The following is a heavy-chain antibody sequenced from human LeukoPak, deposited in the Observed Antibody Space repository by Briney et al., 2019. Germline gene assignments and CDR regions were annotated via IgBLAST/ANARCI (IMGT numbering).Heavy chain of an antibody. CDR1: GYTFTSYY. J-gene: IGHJ1*01. D-gene: IGHD3-16*02. Sequence: ASVKVSCKASGYTFTSYYMHWVRQAPGQGLEWMRIINPSGGSTSYAQKFQGRVTMTRDTSKNQFSLKLSSVTAADTAVYYCARIPRGYDYVWGSYRPLGYFQHWGQGTLVTVSS. CDR3: ARIPRGYDYVWGSYRPLGYFQH. CDR2: INPSGGST. V-gene: IGHV1-46*01.